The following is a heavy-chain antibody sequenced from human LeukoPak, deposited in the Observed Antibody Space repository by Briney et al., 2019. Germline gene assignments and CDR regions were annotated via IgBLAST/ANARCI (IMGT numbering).Heavy chain of an antibody. CDR2: ISTSGGST. D-gene: IGHD3-9*01. CDR1: GFTFSSYV. Sequence: PGGSLRLSCEASGFTFSSYVMSWVRQAPGKGLEWVSSISTSGGSTYYADSVKGRFTISRDTSKNTLYLQMNSLRAEDTAVYYCARVHYDILTGNDYWGQGTLVTVSS. J-gene: IGHJ4*02. CDR3: ARVHYDILTGNDY. V-gene: IGHV3-23*01.